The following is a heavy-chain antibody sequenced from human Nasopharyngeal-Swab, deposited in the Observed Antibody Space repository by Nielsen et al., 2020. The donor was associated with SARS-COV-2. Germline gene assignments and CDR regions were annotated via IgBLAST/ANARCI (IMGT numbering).Heavy chain of an antibody. J-gene: IGHJ4*02. D-gene: IGHD2-15*01. V-gene: IGHV3-23*01. CDR1: GFTFDSYA. CDR3: AKDRYCSGGACYFNGFDS. CDR2: VTGSGGTT. Sequence: LSLTCAASGFTFDSYAMTWVRQAPGKGLEWVSSVTGSGGTTKYADSVKGRFTISRDNSNKKVYLQMHSLRAEDSAVYYCAKDRYCSGGACYFNGFDSWGQGTLVTVSS.